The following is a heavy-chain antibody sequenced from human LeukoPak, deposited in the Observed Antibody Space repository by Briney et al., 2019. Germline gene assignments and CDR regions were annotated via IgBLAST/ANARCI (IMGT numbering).Heavy chain of an antibody. J-gene: IGHJ3*01. D-gene: IGHD4-17*01. Sequence: LSLTCTVSGGSISSGSYYWSWVRQAPGKGLEWVSAISGSGGSTYYADSVKGRFTISRDNSKDTLYLQMNSLRAEDTAVYYCAKDSPTVPGGGQGTMVTVSS. V-gene: IGHV3-23*01. CDR3: AKDSPTVPG. CDR2: ISGSGGST. CDR1: GGSISSGSYY.